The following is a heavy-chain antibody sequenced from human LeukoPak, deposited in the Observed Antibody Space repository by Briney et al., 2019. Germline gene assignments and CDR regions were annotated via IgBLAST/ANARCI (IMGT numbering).Heavy chain of an antibody. CDR1: GLTFSSYW. CDR2: INSDGSST. V-gene: IGHV3-74*01. Sequence: GGSLRLSCAASGLTFSSYWMHWVRQAPGKGLVWVSRINSDGSSTSYADSVKGRFTISRDNAKNTLYLQMNSLRAEDTAVYYCARGGSAAGTLLSYWGQGTLVTVSS. CDR3: ARGGSAAGTLLSY. D-gene: IGHD6-13*01. J-gene: IGHJ4*02.